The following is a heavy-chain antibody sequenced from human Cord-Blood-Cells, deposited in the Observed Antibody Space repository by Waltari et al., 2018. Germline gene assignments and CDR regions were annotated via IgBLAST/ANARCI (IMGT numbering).Heavy chain of an antibody. Sequence: QVQLQQWGAGLLKPSETLSLTCAVYGGSFSGYYWSWIRQPPGKGLEWIGEINHSGSTNYNPSLKSRVTISVDTSKNQFSLKLSSVTAADTAVYYCATSHWGVRAINYWGQGTLVTVSS. J-gene: IGHJ4*02. CDR3: ATSHWGVRAINY. CDR1: GGSFSGYY. D-gene: IGHD7-27*01. V-gene: IGHV4-34*01. CDR2: INHSGST.